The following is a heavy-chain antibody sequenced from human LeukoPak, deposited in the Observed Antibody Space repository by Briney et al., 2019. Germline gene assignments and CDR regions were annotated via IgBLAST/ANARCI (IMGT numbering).Heavy chain of an antibody. J-gene: IGHJ4*02. CDR1: GGSFSGYY. CDR3: ARDNGLERPLDY. V-gene: IGHV4-34*01. Sequence: SETLSLTCAVYGGSFSGYYWSWIRQPPGKGLEWIGEINHSGSTNYNPSLKSRVTISVDTSKNQFSLKLSSVTAADTAVYYCARDNGLERPLDYWGQGTLVTVSS. CDR2: INHSGST. D-gene: IGHD1-1*01.